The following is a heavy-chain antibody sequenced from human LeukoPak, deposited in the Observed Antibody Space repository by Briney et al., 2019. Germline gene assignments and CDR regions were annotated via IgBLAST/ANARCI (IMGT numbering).Heavy chain of an antibody. CDR1: GGTFSSYA. CDR3: ARMKIDYYGSGAPGAFDI. CDR2: IIPILGIA. Sequence: SVKVSCKASGGTFSSYAISWVRQAPGQGLEWMGKIIPILGIANYAQKFQGRVTITSDKSTSTAYMELSSLRSEDTAVYYCARMKIDYYGSGAPGAFDIWGQGTMVTVSS. J-gene: IGHJ3*02. D-gene: IGHD3-10*01. V-gene: IGHV1-69*04.